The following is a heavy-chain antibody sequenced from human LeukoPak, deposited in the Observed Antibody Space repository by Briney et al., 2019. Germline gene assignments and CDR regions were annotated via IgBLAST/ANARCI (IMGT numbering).Heavy chain of an antibody. CDR1: GYTFTSYA. CDR3: ARWGAGYCSGGSCYSGYYYYYMDV. CDR2: INTNTGNP. Sequence: VASVKVSCKASGYTFTSYAMNWVRQAPGQGLEWMGWINTNTGNPTYAQGFTGRFVFSLDTSVSTAYLHISSLKAEDTAVYYCARWGAGYCSGGSCYSGYYYYYMDVWGKGTTVTVSS. J-gene: IGHJ6*03. V-gene: IGHV7-4-1*02. D-gene: IGHD2-15*01.